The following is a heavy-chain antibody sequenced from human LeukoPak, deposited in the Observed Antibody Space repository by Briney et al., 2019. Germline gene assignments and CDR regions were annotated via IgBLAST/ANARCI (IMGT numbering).Heavy chain of an antibody. V-gene: IGHV1-69*13. CDR3: AGYLGSYYYYFDY. D-gene: IGHD1-26*01. Sequence: GASVKVSCKASGGTFSSYAITWVRQAPGQGLEWMGGIIPIFGTANYAQKFQGRVTITADESTCTAYMELSSLRSEDTAVYYCAGYLGSYYYYFDYWGQGTLVTVSS. J-gene: IGHJ4*02. CDR2: IIPIFGTA. CDR1: GGTFSSYA.